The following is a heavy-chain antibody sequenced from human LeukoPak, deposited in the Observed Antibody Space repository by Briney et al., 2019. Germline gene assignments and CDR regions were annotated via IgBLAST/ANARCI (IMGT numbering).Heavy chain of an antibody. CDR1: GVSFTNEDYY. CDR2: LFYTGDS. CDR3: ARVMVMEATFEVALTPSDAFDV. J-gene: IGHJ3*01. D-gene: IGHD3-3*01. V-gene: IGHV4-30-4*08. Sequence: TVSHTCSVSGVSFTNEDYYWTWIRQRPGKGLEWIAYLFYTGDSSYNPSLKSRTSISADTSANQFFLTLNSVTAADTGVYYCARVMVMEATFEVALTPSDAFDVWGQGTVVTVSS.